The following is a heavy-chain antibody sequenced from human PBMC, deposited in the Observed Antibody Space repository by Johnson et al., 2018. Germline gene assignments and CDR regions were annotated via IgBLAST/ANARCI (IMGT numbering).Heavy chain of an antibody. CDR2: IWYDGSNK. Sequence: QVQLLESGGGVVQXGRSLRLSCAASGFTFSSYGMHWVRQAPGKGLEWVAVIWYDGSNKYYADSVKGRFTISRDNSKNTLYLQMNSLRAEETAVYYCAKDKVVTATTAYYYYMDVWGKGTTVTVSS. D-gene: IGHD2-21*02. CDR3: AKDKVVTATTAYYYYMDV. J-gene: IGHJ6*03. V-gene: IGHV3-33*06. CDR1: GFTFSSYG.